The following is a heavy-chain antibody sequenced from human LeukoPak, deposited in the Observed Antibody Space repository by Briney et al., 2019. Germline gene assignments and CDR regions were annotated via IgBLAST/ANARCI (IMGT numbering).Heavy chain of an antibody. J-gene: IGHJ3*02. Sequence: PPGRSLRLSCAASGFTFDDYAMHWVRQAPGKGLEWVPGISWNSDTRTYADSVKGRFTISRDNAKNSLYLQMNSLRAEDTALYYCAKAMIVVITDDAFDIWGQGTMVTVSS. CDR2: ISWNSDTR. CDR1: GFTFDDYA. D-gene: IGHD3-22*01. CDR3: AKAMIVVITDDAFDI. V-gene: IGHV3-9*01.